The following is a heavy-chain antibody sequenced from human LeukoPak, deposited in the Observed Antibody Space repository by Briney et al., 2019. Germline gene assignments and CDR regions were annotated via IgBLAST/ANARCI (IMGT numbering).Heavy chain of an antibody. J-gene: IGHJ6*03. Sequence: SVKVSCKASGGTFSSYTISWVRQAPGQGLEWMGRIIPILGIANYAQKFQGRVTITADKSTSTAYMELSSLRSEDTAVYYCARDSMTTAAYYYYYYMDVWGKGTTVTVSS. CDR3: ARDSMTTAAYYYYYYMDV. CDR1: GGTFSSYT. D-gene: IGHD4-11*01. V-gene: IGHV1-69*04. CDR2: IIPILGIA.